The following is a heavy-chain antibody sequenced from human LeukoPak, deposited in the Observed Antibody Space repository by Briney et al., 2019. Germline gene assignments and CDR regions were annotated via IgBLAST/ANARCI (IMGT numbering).Heavy chain of an antibody. CDR2: ISSSSSYI. V-gene: IGHV3-21*01. Sequence: PGGSLRLSCAASGFTFSSYSMNWVRQAPGKGLEWVSSISSSSSYIYYADSVQGRFTISRDNAKNSLYLQLNSLRAEDTALYYCARAKGIAVAGLWGQGTLVTVSS. D-gene: IGHD6-19*01. CDR3: ARAKGIAVAGL. CDR1: GFTFSSYS. J-gene: IGHJ4*02.